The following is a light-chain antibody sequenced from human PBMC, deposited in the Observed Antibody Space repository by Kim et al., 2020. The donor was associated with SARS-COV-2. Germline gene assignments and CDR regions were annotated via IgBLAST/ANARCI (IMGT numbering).Light chain of an antibody. J-gene: IGKJ4*01. CDR3: QQRSNWLT. V-gene: IGKV3-11*01. CDR2: DAS. CDR1: QSVSSY. Sequence: SLSPGERATLSCRASQSVSSYLAWYQQKPGQAPRLLIYDASNRVTGIPARFSGSGSGTDFTLTISCLEPEDFAVYYCQQRSNWLTFGGGTKVDIK.